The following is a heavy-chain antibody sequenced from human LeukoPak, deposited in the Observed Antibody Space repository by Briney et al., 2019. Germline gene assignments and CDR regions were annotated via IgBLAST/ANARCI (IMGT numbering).Heavy chain of an antibody. CDR3: ARGGSSVPAATGYNS. CDR2: INPNSGAT. D-gene: IGHD2-2*01. J-gene: IGHJ4*02. Sequence: ASVKVSCKASGYTFTSYDINWVRQATGQGLEWMGWINPNSGATNYEQKFQGRVTMTRDTSISTAYMEVSRLRSDDTAVYYCARGGSSVPAATGYNSWGQGTLVTVSS. V-gene: IGHV1-2*02. CDR1: GYTFTSYD.